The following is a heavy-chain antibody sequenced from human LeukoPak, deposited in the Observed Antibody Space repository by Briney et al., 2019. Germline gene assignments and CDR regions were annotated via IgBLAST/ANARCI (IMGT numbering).Heavy chain of an antibody. D-gene: IGHD5-18*01. J-gene: IGHJ6*03. CDR3: AKDQYSYGPRGYYYYMDV. V-gene: IGHV3-30*18. CDR2: ISYDGSNK. Sequence: GRSLRLSCAASGFTFSRYGMHWVRHAPGKGLEWVAVISYDGSNKYYADSVKGRFTISRDNSKNTLYLQMNSLRAEDTAVYYCAKDQYSYGPRGYYYYMDVWGKGTTVTASS. CDR1: GFTFSRYG.